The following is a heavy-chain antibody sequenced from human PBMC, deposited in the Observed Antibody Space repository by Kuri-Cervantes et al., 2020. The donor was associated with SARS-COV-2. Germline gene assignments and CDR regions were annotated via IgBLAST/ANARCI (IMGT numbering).Heavy chain of an antibody. V-gene: IGHV1-3*01. D-gene: IGHD3-10*01. J-gene: IGHJ6*02. Sequence: ASVKVSCKASGYTFTSYAMHWGRQAPGQRLEWMGWINAGNGNTKYSQKFQGRVTITRDTSASTAYIELSSLRSEDTAVYYFSGGDLWFGELDYYGMDVWGQGTTVTVSS. CDR1: GYTFTSYA. CDR2: INAGNGNT. CDR3: SGGDLWFGELDYYGMDV.